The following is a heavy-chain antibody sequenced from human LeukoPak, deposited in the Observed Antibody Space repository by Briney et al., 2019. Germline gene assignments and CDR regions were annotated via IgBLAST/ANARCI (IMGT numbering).Heavy chain of an antibody. CDR2: IGAYNGNT. D-gene: IGHD2-15*01. V-gene: IGHV1-18*01. CDR1: GYTFTSYG. J-gene: IGHJ6*02. CDR3: AREDLGYCSGGSCYETSFMDV. Sequence: GASVKVSCKASGYTFTSYGISWVRQAPGQGLEWMGWIGAYNGNTNYAQKLQDRVTMTTDTSTSTAYMELRSLRSDDTAVYYCAREDLGYCSGGSCYETSFMDVWGQGTTVTVSS.